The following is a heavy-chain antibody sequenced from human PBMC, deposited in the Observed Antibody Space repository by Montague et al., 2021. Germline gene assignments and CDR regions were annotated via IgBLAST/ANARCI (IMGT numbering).Heavy chain of an antibody. Sequence: NDYAVSVKSRITINPDTSKNQISLQLSSVTPEDTAVYYCARTSASSDYWGKGTLVTVSS. V-gene: IGHV6-1*01. CDR3: ARTSASSDY. D-gene: IGHD1-26*01. CDR2: N. J-gene: IGHJ4*02.